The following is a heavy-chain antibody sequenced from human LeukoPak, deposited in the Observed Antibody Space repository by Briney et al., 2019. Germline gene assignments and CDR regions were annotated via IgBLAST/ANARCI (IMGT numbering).Heavy chain of an antibody. CDR2: INHDGGT. Sequence: SETLSLTCTVSGGSISSSSYYWGWIRQTPGKGLEWIGEINHDGGTNYNPSLKSRVTISLDTSKNQFSLNLASVTAADTAVYYCTKNNWFDPWGQGTLVTVSS. V-gene: IGHV4-39*07. CDR3: TKNNWFDP. J-gene: IGHJ5*02. CDR1: GGSISSSSYY.